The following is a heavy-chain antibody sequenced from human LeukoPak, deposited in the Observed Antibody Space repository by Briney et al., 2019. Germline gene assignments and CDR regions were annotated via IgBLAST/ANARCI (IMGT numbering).Heavy chain of an antibody. CDR2: ISYDGSNK. D-gene: IGHD2-15*01. V-gene: IGHV3-30*03. CDR1: GFTFSSYG. Sequence: GGSLRLSCAASGFTFSSYGMHWVRQAPGKGQEWVAVISYDGSNKYYADSVKGRFTISRDNAKNSLYLQMNSLRAEDTAVYYCARVYCSGGSCYRNFDYWGQGTLVTVSS. J-gene: IGHJ4*02. CDR3: ARVYCSGGSCYRNFDY.